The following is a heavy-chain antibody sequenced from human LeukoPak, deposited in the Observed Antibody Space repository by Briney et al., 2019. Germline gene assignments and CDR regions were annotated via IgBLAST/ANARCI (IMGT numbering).Heavy chain of an antibody. J-gene: IGHJ4*02. V-gene: IGHV3-74*01. CDR3: ARAGDSSGPTGGNFDY. CDR1: GFTFSSHW. D-gene: IGHD3-22*01. Sequence: SGGSLRLSCAASGFTFSSHWMHWVRQAPGKGLVWVSRINSDGSSTSYADSVKGRFTISRDNAKNSLYLQMNSLRAEDTAVYCCARAGDSSGPTGGNFDYWGQGTLVTVSS. CDR2: INSDGSST.